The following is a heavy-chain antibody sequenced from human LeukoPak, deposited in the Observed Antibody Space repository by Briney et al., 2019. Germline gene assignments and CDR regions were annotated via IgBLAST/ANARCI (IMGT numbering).Heavy chain of an antibody. Sequence: GGSLRLSCAASGFSFSRYGMHWVRQAPGKGLEWVAFIWYDGSKTLYADSVKGRFTISRDNSKNTLYLQVNSLRAEDTAVYYCARVSYSYYMDVWGKGTTVTISS. CDR1: GFSFSRYG. CDR2: IWYDGSKT. J-gene: IGHJ6*03. V-gene: IGHV3-30*02. CDR3: ARVSYSYYMDV.